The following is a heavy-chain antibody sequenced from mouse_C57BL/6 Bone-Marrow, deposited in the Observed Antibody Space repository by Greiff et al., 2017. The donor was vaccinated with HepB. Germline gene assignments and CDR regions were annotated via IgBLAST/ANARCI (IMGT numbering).Heavy chain of an antibody. J-gene: IGHJ1*03. D-gene: IGHD1-1*01. Sequence: QVQLQQSGPELVKPGASVKISCKASGYAFSSSWMNWVKQRPGKGLEWIGRIYPGDGDTNYNGKFKGKATLTADKSSSTAYMQLSSLTSEDSAVYFCARWDYYGSSWYFDVWGTGTTVTVSS. CDR3: ARWDYYGSSWYFDV. CDR1: GYAFSSSW. CDR2: IYPGDGDT. V-gene: IGHV1-82*01.